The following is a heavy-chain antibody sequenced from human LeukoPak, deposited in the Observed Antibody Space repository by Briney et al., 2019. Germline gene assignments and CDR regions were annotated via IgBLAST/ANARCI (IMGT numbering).Heavy chain of an antibody. CDR1: GGCMRSYY. V-gene: IGHV4-4*07. D-gene: IGHD2-21*01. CDR2: ISGIGTA. J-gene: IGHJ4*02. CDR3: ARGPEMTYTSGYSSFDH. Sequence: SETLSLTRTVCGGCMRSYYWTWVRQPAGKALEGIGRISGIGTAYSNPSLGSRITISLDTSNNQFALELIAVTACDPRVHDCARGPEMTYTSGYSSFDHWGQGTVVSVSS.